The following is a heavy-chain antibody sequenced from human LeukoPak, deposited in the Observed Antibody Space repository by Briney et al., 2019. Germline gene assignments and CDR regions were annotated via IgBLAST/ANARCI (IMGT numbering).Heavy chain of an antibody. Sequence: GGTLRLSCAASGFTFSSYTMNWVRQAPGKGLEWVAFIRYDGSNKYYADSVKGRFTISRDNSKNTLYLQMNSLRAEDTAVYYCAKEGSGATFGLFDYWGQGTLVTVFS. CDR2: IRYDGSNK. J-gene: IGHJ4*02. CDR1: GFTFSSYT. V-gene: IGHV3-30*02. D-gene: IGHD1-26*01. CDR3: AKEGSGATFGLFDY.